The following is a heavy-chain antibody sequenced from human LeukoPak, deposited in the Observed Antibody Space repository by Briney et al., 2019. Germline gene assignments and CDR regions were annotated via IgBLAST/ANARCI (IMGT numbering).Heavy chain of an antibody. CDR3: ASPPPHHYYYMDV. V-gene: IGHV1-69*06. CDR2: IIPIFGTA. CDR1: GGTFSSYA. J-gene: IGHJ6*03. Sequence: GASVNVSCKASGGTFSSYAISWVRQAPGQGLEWVGGIIPIFGTANYAQKFQGRVTITADKSTSTAYMELSSLRSEDTAVYYCASPPPHHYYYMDVWGKGTTVTVSS.